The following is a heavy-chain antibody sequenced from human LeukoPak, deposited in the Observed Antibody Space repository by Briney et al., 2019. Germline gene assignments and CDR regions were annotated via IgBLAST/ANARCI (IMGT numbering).Heavy chain of an antibody. CDR2: INHSGST. CDR1: GGSFSGYY. CDR3: ARGDLETTVTTADFDY. Sequence: SETLSLTCAVYGGSFSGYYWSWIRQPPGKGLEWIGEINHSGSTNYNPSLKSRVTISVDTSKNQFSLKLSSVTAADTAVYYCARGDLETTVTTADFDYWGQGTLVTVSS. V-gene: IGHV4-34*01. D-gene: IGHD4-17*01. J-gene: IGHJ4*02.